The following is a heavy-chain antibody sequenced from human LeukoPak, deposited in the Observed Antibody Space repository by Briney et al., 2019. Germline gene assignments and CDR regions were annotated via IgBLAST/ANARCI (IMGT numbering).Heavy chain of an antibody. D-gene: IGHD2-2*01. CDR2: IYHSGST. V-gene: IGHV4-38-2*01. Sequence: SETLSLTCAVSGYYISSGYYWCWIRQPPGKRLEMSESIYHSGSTYYNPSLKSRVNISEDKSKNQFSLKLNSVTAADTSLYYCARHVVPAAQSSYMDVWGKGTTVTVSS. J-gene: IGHJ6*03. CDR1: GYYISSGYY. CDR3: ARHVVPAAQSSYMDV.